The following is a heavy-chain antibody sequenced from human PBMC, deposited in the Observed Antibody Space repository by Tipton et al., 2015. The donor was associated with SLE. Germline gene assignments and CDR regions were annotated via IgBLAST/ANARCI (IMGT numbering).Heavy chain of an antibody. CDR1: GFTFSSYA. CDR2: ISGSGGST. Sequence: SLRLSCAASGFTFSSYAMSWVHQAPGKGLEWVSAISGSGGSTYYADSVKGRFTISRDNSKNSLYLQMNSLRAEDTAVYYCARDKLGMYAFDIWGQGTMVTVSS. CDR3: ARDKLGMYAFDI. D-gene: IGHD7-27*01. J-gene: IGHJ3*02. V-gene: IGHV3-23*01.